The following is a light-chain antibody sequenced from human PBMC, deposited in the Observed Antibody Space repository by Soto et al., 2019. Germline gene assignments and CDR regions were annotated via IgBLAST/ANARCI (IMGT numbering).Light chain of an antibody. V-gene: IGKV4-1*01. Sequence: DIVMSQSPDSLAVSLGERATFNCKSSQSILHSSTNRNYLAWYQQKPGQPLRLLFYWASTRASGVPDRFSASGSATDFTLTISTLQAEDVAVYHCQQYYRTTPTFGQGTKVDIK. J-gene: IGKJ1*01. CDR2: WAS. CDR3: QQYYRTTPT. CDR1: QSILHSSTNRNY.